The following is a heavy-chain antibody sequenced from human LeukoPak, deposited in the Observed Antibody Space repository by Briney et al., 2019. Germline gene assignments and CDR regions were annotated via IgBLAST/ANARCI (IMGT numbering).Heavy chain of an antibody. CDR1: GFTFSSYW. Sequence: GGSLRLSCAASGFTFSSYWMHWVRQAPGKGLGWVSRINSDGSSTSYADSVKGRFTISRDNAKNTLYLQMNSLRAEDTAVYYCARDRGYCSSTSCYQDTAKNWFDPWGQGTLVTVSS. V-gene: IGHV3-74*01. J-gene: IGHJ5*02. CDR2: INSDGSST. CDR3: ARDRGYCSSTSCYQDTAKNWFDP. D-gene: IGHD2-2*01.